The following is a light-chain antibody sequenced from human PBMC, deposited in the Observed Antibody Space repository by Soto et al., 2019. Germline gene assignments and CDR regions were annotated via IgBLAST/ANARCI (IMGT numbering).Light chain of an antibody. CDR1: NIGIKT. CDR2: DDS. J-gene: IGLJ1*01. V-gene: IGLV3-21*02. Sequence: SYELTQTPSVSAAPGQAARITCGGNNIGIKTVHWYQQKPGQAPVLVVYDDSDRPSGIPERFSGSNSGNTATLTISRVEAGDEADYYCQVWDGSSDHYVFGTGTKVTVL. CDR3: QVWDGSSDHYV.